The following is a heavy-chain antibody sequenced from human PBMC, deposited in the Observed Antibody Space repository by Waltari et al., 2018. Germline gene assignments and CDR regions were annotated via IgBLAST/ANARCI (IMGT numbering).Heavy chain of an antibody. Sequence: QVQLVESGGGVVQPGRSLRLSCAASGFTFSSYGMHRVRQAPGKGLEWVAVRWYDGSNKYYADSVKGRFTISRDNSKNTLYLQMNSLRAEDTAVYYCARGITIFGVVTLFDYWGQGTLVTVSS. D-gene: IGHD3-3*01. CDR2: RWYDGSNK. V-gene: IGHV3-33*01. CDR1: GFTFSSYG. J-gene: IGHJ4*02. CDR3: ARGITIFGVVTLFDY.